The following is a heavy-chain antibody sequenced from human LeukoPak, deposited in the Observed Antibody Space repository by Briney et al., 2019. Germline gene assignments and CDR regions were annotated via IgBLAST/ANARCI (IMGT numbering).Heavy chain of an antibody. Sequence: GASVKVSCKASGYTFTSYAMNWVRQAPGQGLEWMGWINTNTGNPTYAQGFTGRFVFSLDTSVSTAYLQISSLKAEDTAVYYCARDGGLRLLEWLPFSQYNWFDPWGQGTLVTVSS. CDR2: INTNTGNP. D-gene: IGHD3-3*01. CDR3: ARDGGLRLLEWLPFSQYNWFDP. J-gene: IGHJ5*02. V-gene: IGHV7-4-1*02. CDR1: GYTFTSYA.